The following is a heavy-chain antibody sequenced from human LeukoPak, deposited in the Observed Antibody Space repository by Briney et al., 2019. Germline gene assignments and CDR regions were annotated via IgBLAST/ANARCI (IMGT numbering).Heavy chain of an antibody. Sequence: ASVKVSCKASGGTFSSYAISWVRQAPGQGLEWMGGIIPIFGTANYAQKFQGRVTITADESTSTAYMGLSSLKSEDTAVYYCARASDYCSSLYYFDYWGQGTLVTVSS. CDR2: IIPIFGTA. D-gene: IGHD5-12*01. CDR3: ARASDYCSSLYYFDY. CDR1: GGTFSSYA. J-gene: IGHJ4*02. V-gene: IGHV1-69*13.